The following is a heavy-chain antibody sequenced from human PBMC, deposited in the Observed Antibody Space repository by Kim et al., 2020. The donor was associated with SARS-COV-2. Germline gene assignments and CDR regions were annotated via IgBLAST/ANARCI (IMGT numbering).Heavy chain of an antibody. Sequence: GGSLRLSCTASGFTFGDYAMSWVRQAPGKGLEWVGFIRSKAYGGTTEYAASVKGRFTISRDDSKSIAYLQMNSLKTEDTAVYYCTRDDCSTSCYDNAFDIWGQGTMVTVSS. V-gene: IGHV3-49*04. J-gene: IGHJ3*02. CDR3: TRDDCSTSCYDNAFDI. D-gene: IGHD2-2*01. CDR2: IRSKAYGGTT. CDR1: GFTFGDYA.